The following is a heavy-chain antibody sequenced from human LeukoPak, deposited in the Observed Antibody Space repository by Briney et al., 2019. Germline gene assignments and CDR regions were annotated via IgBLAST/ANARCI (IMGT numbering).Heavy chain of an antibody. CDR3: ARDLGRDQLELLAY. Sequence: KPGGSLRLSCAASGFTFSSYSMNWVRQAPGKGLEWVSSISSSSSYIYYADSVKGRFTISRDNAKNSLYLQMNSLRADDTAVYYCARDLGRDQLELLAYWGQGTLVTVSS. CDR2: ISSSSSYI. D-gene: IGHD1-7*01. V-gene: IGHV3-21*01. CDR1: GFTFSSYS. J-gene: IGHJ4*02.